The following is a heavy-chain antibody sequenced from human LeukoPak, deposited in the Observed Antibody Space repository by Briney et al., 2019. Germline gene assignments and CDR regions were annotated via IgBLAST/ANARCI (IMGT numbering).Heavy chain of an antibody. V-gene: IGHV1-18*01. CDR2: ISAYNGNT. D-gene: IGHD3-22*01. CDR1: GGTFSSYA. Sequence: ASVKVSCKASGGTFSSYAISWVRQAPGQGLEWMGWISAYNGNTNYAQKLQGRVTMTTDTSTSTAYMELRSLRSDDTAVYYCARHFADDYYDSSATSDAFDIWGQGTMVTVSS. J-gene: IGHJ3*02. CDR3: ARHFADDYYDSSATSDAFDI.